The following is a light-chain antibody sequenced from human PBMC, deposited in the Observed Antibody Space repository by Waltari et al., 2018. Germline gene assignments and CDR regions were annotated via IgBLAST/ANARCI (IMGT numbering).Light chain of an antibody. Sequence: QSALTPPASVSGSPGPAVTIPCPGTSNDLGWFNLCLWYQQQPGKAPKLMIYDVSNRPSGVSDRFSGSKSGNTASLTISGLQAEDEADYYCSSYTSISTYVFGTGTKVTVL. V-gene: IGLV2-14*03. CDR3: SSYTSISTYV. J-gene: IGLJ1*01. CDR2: DVS. CDR1: SNDLGWFNL.